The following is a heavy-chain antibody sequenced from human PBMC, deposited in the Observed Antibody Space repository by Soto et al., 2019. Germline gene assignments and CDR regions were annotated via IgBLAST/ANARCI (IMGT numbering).Heavy chain of an antibody. D-gene: IGHD3-10*01. V-gene: IGHV3-23*01. J-gene: IGHJ4*02. CDR1: GFTFSSYT. Sequence: EVQLLESGGGLVQPGGSLRLSCAASGFTFSSYTMSWVRQGPGKGLEWVSGISSSGGSTVYADSVKGRFTIPRDNFKNTRYLQMNSLRAEDTAVDYCAKGGGDYWGQGPRVTVSS. CDR2: ISSSGGST. CDR3: AKGGGDY.